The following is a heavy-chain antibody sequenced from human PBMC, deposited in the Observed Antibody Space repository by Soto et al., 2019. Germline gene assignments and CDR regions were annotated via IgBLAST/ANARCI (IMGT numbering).Heavy chain of an antibody. Sequence: SVKVSCKASGGTFSSYAISWVRQAPGQGLEWMGEIIPIFGTANYAQKYQGRVKITADESTSTAYMELSSLRSEDTAVYYCARGANTAMVTRWFDPWGQGTLVTVSS. J-gene: IGHJ5*02. CDR1: GGTFSSYA. D-gene: IGHD5-18*01. CDR3: ARGANTAMVTRWFDP. V-gene: IGHV1-69*13. CDR2: IIPIFGTA.